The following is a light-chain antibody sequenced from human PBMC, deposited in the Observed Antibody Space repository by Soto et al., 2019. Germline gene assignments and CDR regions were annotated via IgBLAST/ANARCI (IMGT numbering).Light chain of an antibody. Sequence: DILLTQSPDALAVSLGERATINCKSSQSVLYSSNNKNYLAWYQQKPGQPPKLLIYWASTRESGVPDRFSGSGYGTDFTLTISGLQPEDFATYYCQQYNSYSQTFGQGTKV. V-gene: IGKV4-1*01. J-gene: IGKJ1*01. CDR3: QQYNSYSQT. CDR2: WAS. CDR1: QSVLYSSNNKNY.